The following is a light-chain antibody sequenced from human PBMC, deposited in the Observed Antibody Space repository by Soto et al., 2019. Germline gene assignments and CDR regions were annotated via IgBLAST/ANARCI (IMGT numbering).Light chain of an antibody. V-gene: IGKV3-11*01. J-gene: IGKJ5*01. CDR3: QQRYRWPPIT. Sequence: EIVLTQSPATLSLSPGERATLSCRASQSVVSYLAWYQQKPGQAPRLLIYDTSNRATGIPARFTGSGSGTDFTLTISSLEPEDFVVYYCQQRYRWPPITFGQGTRLEMK. CDR1: QSVVSY. CDR2: DTS.